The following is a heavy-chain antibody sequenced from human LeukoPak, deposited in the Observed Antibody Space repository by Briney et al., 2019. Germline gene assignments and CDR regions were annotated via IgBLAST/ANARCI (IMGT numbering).Heavy chain of an antibody. V-gene: IGHV4-59*08. CDR3: ARQEVGYSYGYRFDY. D-gene: IGHD5-18*01. Sequence: PSETLSLTCTVSGGSISSYYWSWIRQPPGKGLEWIGYIYYSGSANYNPSLKSRVTISVDTSKNQFSLKLSSVTAADTAVYYCARQEVGYSYGYRFDYWGQGTLVTVSS. CDR1: GGSISSYY. J-gene: IGHJ4*02. CDR2: IYYSGSA.